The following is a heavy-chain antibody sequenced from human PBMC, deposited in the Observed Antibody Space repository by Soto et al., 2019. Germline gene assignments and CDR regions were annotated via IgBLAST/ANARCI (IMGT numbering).Heavy chain of an antibody. CDR3: ARTTYYYGSGSPNWFDP. Sequence: SETLSLTCAVYGGSFSGYYWSWIRQPPGKGLEWIGEINHSGSTNYNPSLKSRVTISVDTSKNQFSLKLSSVTAADTAVYYCARTTYYYGSGSPNWFDPWGQGTLVTVYS. CDR1: GGSFSGYY. CDR2: INHSGST. V-gene: IGHV4-34*01. J-gene: IGHJ5*02. D-gene: IGHD3-10*01.